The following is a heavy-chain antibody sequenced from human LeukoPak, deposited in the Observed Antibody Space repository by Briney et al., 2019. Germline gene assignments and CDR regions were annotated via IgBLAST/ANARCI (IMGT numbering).Heavy chain of an antibody. J-gene: IGHJ4*02. CDR1: GFTFSDYY. CDR2: ISGSGTTI. CDR3: ASGQLVWFGELLV. Sequence: GGSLRLSCAAFGFTFSDYYMTWIRQAPGKGLEWVSYISGSGTTIYYADSVKGRFTISRDNAKNSLYLQMNSLRAEDTAVYYCASGQLVWFGELLVWGQGTLVTVSS. V-gene: IGHV3-11*01. D-gene: IGHD3-10*01.